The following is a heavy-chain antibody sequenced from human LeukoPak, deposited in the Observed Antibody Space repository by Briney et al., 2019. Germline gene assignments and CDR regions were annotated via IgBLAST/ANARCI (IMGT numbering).Heavy chain of an antibody. V-gene: IGHV4-59*01. CDR2: IYNSGTT. CDR1: SGSISTYY. D-gene: IGHD5-18*01. J-gene: IGHJ4*02. Sequence: KPSETLSLTCNVSSGSISTYYWNWIRQPPGKGLEWIGYIYNSGTTNYNPSLKSRVTISVHTSKNQFPLNLRSVTAADTAVYYCARRSPVGYNNFDFWGQGTLVAVSS. CDR3: ARRSPVGYNNFDF.